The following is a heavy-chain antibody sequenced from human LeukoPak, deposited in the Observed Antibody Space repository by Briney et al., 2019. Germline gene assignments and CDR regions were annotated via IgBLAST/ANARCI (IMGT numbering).Heavy chain of an antibody. CDR1: GGTFSSYA. V-gene: IGHV1-69*05. CDR2: IIPIFGTA. Sequence: ASVKVSCKASGGTFSSYAISWVRQAPGQGLEWMGGIIPIFGTANYAQKFQGRVTITTDESTSTAYMELSSLRSEDTAVYYCARDGYGSGSPYYYYYYMDVWGKGTTVTVSS. J-gene: IGHJ6*03. CDR3: ARDGYGSGSPYYYYYYMDV. D-gene: IGHD3-10*01.